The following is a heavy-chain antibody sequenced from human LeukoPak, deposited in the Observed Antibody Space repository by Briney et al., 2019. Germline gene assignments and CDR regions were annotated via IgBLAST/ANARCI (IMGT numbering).Heavy chain of an antibody. CDR2: TYSGGST. V-gene: IGHV3-66*01. J-gene: IGHJ6*02. Sequence: GGSLRLSCAASGFTLSSNYMSWVRQAPGKGLEWVSVTYSGGSTYYADSVKGRFTISRDHSTTTPYLQMNSRRAEDTAVYYCARTTCLPSSYSGMDVWGQASTVTASS. D-gene: IGHD3-16*01. CDR1: GFTLSSNY. CDR3: ARTTCLPSSYSGMDV.